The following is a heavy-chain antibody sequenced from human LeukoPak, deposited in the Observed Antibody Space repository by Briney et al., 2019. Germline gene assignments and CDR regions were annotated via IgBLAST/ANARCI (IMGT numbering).Heavy chain of an antibody. V-gene: IGHV3-21*01. Sequence: GGSLRLSCAASGFTFSSYSMNWVRQAPGEGLEWVSSISSSSSYIYYADSVKGRFTISRDNAKNSLYLQMNSLRAEDTAVYYCAREDYDYVWGSYRYLHYWGQGTLVTVSS. J-gene: IGHJ4*02. D-gene: IGHD3-16*02. CDR1: GFTFSSYS. CDR3: AREDYDYVWGSYRYLHY. CDR2: ISSSSSYI.